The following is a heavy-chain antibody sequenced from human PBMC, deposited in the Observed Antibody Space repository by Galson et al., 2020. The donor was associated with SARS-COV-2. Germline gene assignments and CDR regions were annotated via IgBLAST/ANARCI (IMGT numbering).Heavy chain of an antibody. Sequence: GGSLRLSCAASGFTFSSYWMHWVRQAPGKGLVWVSRNSEGSSTSYADSVKGRFTISGDNAKNTLYLQMNSLRAEDTAVYYCARGDMGNDYFDYWGQGTLVTVSS. CDR2: NSEGSST. V-gene: IGHV3-74*01. J-gene: IGHJ4*02. CDR3: ARGDMGNDYFDY. CDR1: GFTFSSYW. D-gene: IGHD7-27*01.